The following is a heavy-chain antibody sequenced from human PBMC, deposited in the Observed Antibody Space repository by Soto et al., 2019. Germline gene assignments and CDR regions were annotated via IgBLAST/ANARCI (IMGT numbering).Heavy chain of an antibody. Sequence: GGSLRLSCAASGFTFSSYGMHWVRQAPGKGLEWVAVISYDGSNKYYADSVKGRFTISRDNSKNTLYLQMNSLRAEDTAVYYCAKDYYDFWSGYYSWFDPWGQGTLVTVS. CDR2: ISYDGSNK. D-gene: IGHD3-3*01. CDR1: GFTFSSYG. J-gene: IGHJ5*02. V-gene: IGHV3-30*18. CDR3: AKDYYDFWSGYYSWFDP.